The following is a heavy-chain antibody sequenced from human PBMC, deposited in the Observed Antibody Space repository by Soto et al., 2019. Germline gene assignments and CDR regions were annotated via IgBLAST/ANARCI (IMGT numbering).Heavy chain of an antibody. D-gene: IGHD3-3*02. CDR2: ISGSGATT. V-gene: IGHV3-23*01. J-gene: IGHJ6*02. Sequence: EVPLLESGGGSVLPGGSLRLSCAASGVRFSSYALSWVRQAPGKGLEWLSVISGSGATTFSADSVKGRFTFSKDSSMNSFYLQMDSLKVDDTAVYYCATLAMAGDTVYYFNGLDVWGQGTTVTVSS. CDR3: ATLAMAGDTVYYFNGLDV. CDR1: GVRFSSYA.